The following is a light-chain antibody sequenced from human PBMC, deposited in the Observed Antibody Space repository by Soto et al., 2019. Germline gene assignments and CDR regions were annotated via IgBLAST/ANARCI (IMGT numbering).Light chain of an antibody. CDR1: QSVSSN. CDR2: GAS. Sequence: EIVMTQSPVTLSVSPGERVTLSCRASQSVSSNLAWYQQKPGQAPSLLIYGASTRATGIPARFSGSGSETEFTLTISSLQSEDFAVYYCQQYNNWPLTFGQGTKVDIK. V-gene: IGKV3-15*01. CDR3: QQYNNWPLT. J-gene: IGKJ1*01.